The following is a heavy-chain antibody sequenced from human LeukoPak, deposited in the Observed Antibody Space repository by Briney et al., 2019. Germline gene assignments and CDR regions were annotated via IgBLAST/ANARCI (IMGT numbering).Heavy chain of an antibody. Sequence: SVKVSCKASGYTFTSYGINWVRQAPGQGLEWMGGIIPIFGTANYAQKFQGRVTITADESTSTAYMELSSLRSEDTAVYYCAKGGTGDYNWFDPWGQGTLVTVSS. CDR2: IIPIFGTA. D-gene: IGHD7-27*01. V-gene: IGHV1-69*13. CDR3: AKGGTGDYNWFDP. CDR1: GYTFTSYG. J-gene: IGHJ5*02.